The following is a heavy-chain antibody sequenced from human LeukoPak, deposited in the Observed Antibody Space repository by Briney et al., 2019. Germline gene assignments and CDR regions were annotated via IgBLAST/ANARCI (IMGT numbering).Heavy chain of an antibody. CDR3: ARGPRRDSSSWYAGNYFDP. V-gene: IGHV1-8*01. Sequence: GASVKVSCKASGYTFTSCDINWVRQATGQGLEWMGWMNPNSGNTDYAQKFQGRVTMTRNTSISTVYMELSSLTSEDTAMYYCARGPRRDSSSWYAGNYFDPWGQGTLVTVSS. J-gene: IGHJ5*02. D-gene: IGHD6-13*01. CDR2: MNPNSGNT. CDR1: GYTFTSCD.